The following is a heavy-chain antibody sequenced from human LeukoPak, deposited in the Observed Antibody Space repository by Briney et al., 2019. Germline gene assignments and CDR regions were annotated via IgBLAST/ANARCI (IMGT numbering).Heavy chain of an antibody. Sequence: PGGSLRLSCAASGFTFSSYSMNWVRQAPGKGLEWVSSITSSSSYIYYADSVKGRFTISRDNAENSLYLQMNSLRAEDTAVYYCAREMLAAVAAQSWGQGTLVTVSS. D-gene: IGHD6-19*01. CDR3: AREMLAAVAAQS. CDR1: GFTFSSYS. CDR2: ITSSSSYI. V-gene: IGHV3-21*01. J-gene: IGHJ5*02.